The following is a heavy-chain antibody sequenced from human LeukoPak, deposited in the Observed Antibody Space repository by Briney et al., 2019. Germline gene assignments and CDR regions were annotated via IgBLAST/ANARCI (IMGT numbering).Heavy chain of an antibody. Sequence: ASVKVSCKVSGYTLTELSMHWVRQAPGKGLEWMGGFDPEDGETIYAQKFQGRVTMTEDTSTGTAYMELSRLRSEDTAVYYCATAWGYSGFNFDYWGQGTLVTVSS. V-gene: IGHV1-24*01. D-gene: IGHD5-12*01. CDR1: GYTLTELS. CDR3: ATAWGYSGFNFDY. J-gene: IGHJ4*02. CDR2: FDPEDGET.